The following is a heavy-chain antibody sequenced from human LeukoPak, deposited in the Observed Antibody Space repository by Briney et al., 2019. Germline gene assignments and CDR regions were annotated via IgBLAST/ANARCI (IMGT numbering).Heavy chain of an antibody. J-gene: IGHJ6*04. CDR2: IIPIFGTP. V-gene: IGHV1-69*13. CDR1: GGTFSSYA. CDR3: ARRENSVVRGVIKTPLYYYFGMDV. Sequence: EASVKVSCKASGGTFSSYAISWVRQAPGQGLEWMGGIIPIFGTPNYAQKFQGRVTITADESTSTAYMELSSLRSEDTAVYYCARRENSVVRGVIKTPLYYYFGMDVWGKGTTVTVSS. D-gene: IGHD3-10*01.